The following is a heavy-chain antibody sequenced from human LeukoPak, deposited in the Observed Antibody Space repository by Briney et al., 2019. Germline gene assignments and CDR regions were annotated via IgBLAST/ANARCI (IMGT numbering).Heavy chain of an antibody. CDR2: INPSGGST. Sequence: GASVKVSCKASGYTFTSYYMHWVRQAPGQGLEWMGIINPSGGSTSYAQKFQGRVTMTRDMSTSTVYMELSSLRSEDTAVYYCALGDYDILTGYSFWGQGTLVTVSS. CDR1: GYTFTSYY. V-gene: IGHV1-46*01. D-gene: IGHD3-9*01. J-gene: IGHJ4*02. CDR3: ALGDYDILTGYSF.